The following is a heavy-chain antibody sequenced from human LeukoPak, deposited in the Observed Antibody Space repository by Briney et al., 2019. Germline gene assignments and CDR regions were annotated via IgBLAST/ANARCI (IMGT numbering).Heavy chain of an antibody. V-gene: IGHV3-23*01. D-gene: IGHD6-13*01. CDR1: GFTFSSYA. Sequence: GGSLRLSCAASGFTFSSYAMSWVRQAPGKGLEWVSGISGSSRSTYYADSVKGRFTISRDNSKNTVYLQMNSLRVEDTAVYYCAKDTGYSTSWCDYWGQGTLVTVSS. CDR2: ISGSSRST. CDR3: AKDTGYSTSWCDY. J-gene: IGHJ4*02.